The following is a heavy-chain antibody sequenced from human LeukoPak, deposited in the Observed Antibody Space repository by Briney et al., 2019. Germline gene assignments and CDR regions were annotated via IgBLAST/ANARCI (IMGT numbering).Heavy chain of an antibody. CDR3: ARGTAGTVNFDY. CDR2: IYYSGST. J-gene: IGHJ4*02. V-gene: IGHV4-61*01. D-gene: IGHD6-19*01. CDR1: GGSVSSGSYY. Sequence: SETLSPTCTVSGGSVSSGSYYWSWIRQPPGKGLEWIGYIYYSGSTNYNPSLESRVTISVDTSKNQFSLKLSSVTAADTAVYYCARGTAGTVNFDYWGQGTLVTVSS.